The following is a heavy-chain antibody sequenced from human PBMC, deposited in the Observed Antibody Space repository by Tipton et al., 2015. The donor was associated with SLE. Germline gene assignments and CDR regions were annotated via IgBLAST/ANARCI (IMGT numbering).Heavy chain of an antibody. Sequence: SLRLSCAASGFTFSSYAMTWVRQSPGKGLEWVSYISGGGDYTYYADSVKGRFTISRDNSENTLYLQMNSLRAEDTAVYYCARDRQQWLVSYYGMDVWGQGTTVTVSS. D-gene: IGHD6-19*01. CDR3: ARDRQQWLVSYYGMDV. CDR2: ISGGGDYT. CDR1: GFTFSSYA. J-gene: IGHJ6*02. V-gene: IGHV3-23*01.